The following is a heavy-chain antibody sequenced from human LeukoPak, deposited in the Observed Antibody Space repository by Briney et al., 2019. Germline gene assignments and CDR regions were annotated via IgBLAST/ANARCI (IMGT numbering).Heavy chain of an antibody. J-gene: IGHJ5*02. V-gene: IGHV4-59*01. CDR3: AREYGGSSWFDP. CDR2: IYYSGST. D-gene: IGHD6-13*01. Sequence: PSETLSLTCTVSGGSISSYYWSWIRQPPGQGLEWIGYIYYSGSTNYNPSLKSRVTISVDTSKNQFSLKLSSVTAADTAVYYCAREYGGSSWFDPWGQGTLVTVSS. CDR1: GGSISSYY.